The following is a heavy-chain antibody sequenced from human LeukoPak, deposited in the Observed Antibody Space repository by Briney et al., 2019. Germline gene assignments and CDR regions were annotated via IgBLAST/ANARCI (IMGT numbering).Heavy chain of an antibody. CDR3: ARVRSGSLDY. CDR1: VSTVSSYF. V-gene: IGHV3-53*01. Sequence: GRSLRLSCAASVSTVSSYFMSWVRQAPGKGLEWVSVIYDGGSTDYADSVKGRFTISRDNAKNSLYLQMDSLRAEDTAVYYCARVRSGSLDYWGQGTLVTVSS. CDR2: IYDGGST. J-gene: IGHJ4*02. D-gene: IGHD1-26*01.